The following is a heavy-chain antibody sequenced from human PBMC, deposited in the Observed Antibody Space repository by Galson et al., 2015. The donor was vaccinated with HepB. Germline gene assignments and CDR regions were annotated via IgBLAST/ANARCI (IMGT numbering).Heavy chain of an antibody. Sequence: SVKVSCKASGYSFTSNGISWVRQAPGQGLEWLGWISINNGNTNYAQRLQGRATLTRDASTNTAYMELRRLRSDDAAVYYCARDRLHSLDYWGQGTPVTVSS. J-gene: IGHJ4*02. CDR2: ISINNGNT. CDR3: ARDRLHSLDY. CDR1: GYSFTSNG. V-gene: IGHV1-18*04.